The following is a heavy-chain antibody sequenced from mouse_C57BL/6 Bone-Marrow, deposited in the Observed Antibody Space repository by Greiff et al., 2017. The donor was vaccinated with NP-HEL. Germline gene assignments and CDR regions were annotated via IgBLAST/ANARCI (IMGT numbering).Heavy chain of an antibody. CDR2: IDPSDSYT. Sequence: QVQLQQPGAELVMPGASVKLSCKASGYTFTSYWMHWVKQRPGQGLEWIGEIDPSDSYTNYNQKFKGKSTLTVDKSSSTAYMQLSSLTSEDSAVYYCAREALLWLRRDYFDYWGQGTTLTVSS. D-gene: IGHD2-2*01. J-gene: IGHJ2*01. CDR1: GYTFTSYW. V-gene: IGHV1-69*01. CDR3: AREALLWLRRDYFDY.